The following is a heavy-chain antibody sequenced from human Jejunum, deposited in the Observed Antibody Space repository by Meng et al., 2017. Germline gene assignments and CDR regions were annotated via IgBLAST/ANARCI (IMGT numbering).Heavy chain of an antibody. V-gene: IGHV1-3*01. D-gene: IGHD6-19*01. CDR2: INAGNGNT. CDR1: GYTFTSYA. CDR3: AREGIAVAGPDY. J-gene: IGHJ4*02. Sequence: QFQLVEAGAEVKNPGPYLKFSCKVFGYTFTSYAMHWVRQAPGQRLEWMGWINAGNGNTKYSQKFQGRVTITRDTSASTAYMELSSLRSEDTAVYYCAREGIAVAGPDYWGQGTLVTVSS.